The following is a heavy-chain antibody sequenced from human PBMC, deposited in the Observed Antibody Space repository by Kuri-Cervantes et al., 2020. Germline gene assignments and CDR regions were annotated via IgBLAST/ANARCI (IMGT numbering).Heavy chain of an antibody. CDR2: ISYDGSNK. V-gene: IGHV3-30-3*01. J-gene: IGHJ4*02. CDR3: ARGGVRGWYYFDY. CDR1: GFTFSSYA. D-gene: IGHD6-19*01. Sequence: GESLKISCAASGFTFSSYAMHWVRQAPGKGLEWVAVISYDGSNKYYADSVKGRLTISRDNSKNTLYLQMNSLRAEDTAVYYCARGGVRGWYYFDYWGQGTLVTVSS.